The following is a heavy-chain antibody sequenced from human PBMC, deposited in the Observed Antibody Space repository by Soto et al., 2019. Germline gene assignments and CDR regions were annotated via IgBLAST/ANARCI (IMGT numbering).Heavy chain of an antibody. D-gene: IGHD3-9*01. CDR1: GGSISSSSYY. V-gene: IGHV4-39*01. J-gene: IGHJ4*02. Sequence: SETLSLTCTVSGGSISSSSYYWGWIRQPPGKGLEWIGSIYYSGSTYYNPSLKSRVTISVDTSKNQFSLKLSSVTAADTAVYYCARNIAFKYYDILTGYDYWGQGTLVTVSS. CDR2: IYYSGST. CDR3: ARNIAFKYYDILTGYDY.